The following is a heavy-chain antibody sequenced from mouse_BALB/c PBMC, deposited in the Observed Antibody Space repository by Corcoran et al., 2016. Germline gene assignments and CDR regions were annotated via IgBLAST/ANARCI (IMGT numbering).Heavy chain of an antibody. CDR3: ARGDSSNFDY. V-gene: IGHV9-1*02. D-gene: IGHD3-3*01. Sequence: QIQLVQSGPELKKPGATVKISCKASGYTFTNYGMNWVKQAPGKGLKWMGWINTYTGEPTYADDFKGRFAFSLETSASTAYLQINNLKNEDMATYFCARGDSSNFDYWGQGTTLTVSS. CDR1: GYTFTNYG. J-gene: IGHJ2*01. CDR2: INTYTGEP.